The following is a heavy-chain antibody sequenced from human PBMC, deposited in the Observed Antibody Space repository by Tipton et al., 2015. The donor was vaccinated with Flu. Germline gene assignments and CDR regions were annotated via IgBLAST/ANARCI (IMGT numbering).Heavy chain of an antibody. CDR3: ARGKPASTITFGGVIVSRPGDY. D-gene: IGHD3-16*02. V-gene: IGHV4-34*01. CDR1: GGSLSGYY. CDR2: VYHSGST. J-gene: IGHJ4*02. Sequence: GLVKPSETLSLTCAVHGGSLSGYYWSWIRQPPGKGLEWIGEVYHSGSTNYNPSLKSRVTILVDTSKNQISLKLSSVTAADTAVYYCARGKPASTITFGGVIVSRPGDYWGQGTLVTVSS.